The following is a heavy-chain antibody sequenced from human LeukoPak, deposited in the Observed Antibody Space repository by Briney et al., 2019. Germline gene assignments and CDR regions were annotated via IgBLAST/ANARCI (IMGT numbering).Heavy chain of an antibody. J-gene: IGHJ6*03. CDR2: ISSSSSTI. V-gene: IGHV3-48*04. CDR1: GFTFSSYS. Sequence: PGGSLRLSCAASGFTFSSYSMNWVRQAPGKGLEWVSYISSSSSTIYYADSVKGRFTISRDNAKNSLYLQMNSLRAEDTAVYYCAKDAITSPVVIAPSYYMDVWGKGTTVTVSS. D-gene: IGHD2-21*01. CDR3: AKDAITSPVVIAPSYYMDV.